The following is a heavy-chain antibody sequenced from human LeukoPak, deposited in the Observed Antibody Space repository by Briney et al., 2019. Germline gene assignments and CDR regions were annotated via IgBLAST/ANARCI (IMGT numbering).Heavy chain of an antibody. CDR3: ARTMATIKEWFDP. CDR1: GYTFTGYY. V-gene: IGHV1-2*02. CDR2: INPNSGGT. D-gene: IGHD5-24*01. J-gene: IGHJ5*02. Sequence: PLASVKVSCKASGYTFTGYYMHWVRQAPGQGLEWMGWINPNSGGTNYAQKFQGRVTMTRDTSISTAYMELSRLRSDDTAVYYCARTMATIKEWFDPWGQGTLVTVSS.